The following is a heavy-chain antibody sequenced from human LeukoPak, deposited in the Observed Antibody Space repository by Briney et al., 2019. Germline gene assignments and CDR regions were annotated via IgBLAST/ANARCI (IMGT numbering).Heavy chain of an antibody. V-gene: IGHV4-59*08. D-gene: IGHD2/OR15-2a*01. J-gene: IGHJ2*01. CDR1: GGSLSPYY. CDR3: ARLQMYHKLSEKSWYLDV. CDR2: IYYSGTI. Sequence: SSETLSLTCTVSGGSLSPYYWTWDRQAPGKGLEWVGYIYYSGTIQYNPSLKSRVAMSVDTLDNQVTLKLKSVTAADTAVYYCARLQMYHKLSEKSWYLDVWGRGALVTVST.